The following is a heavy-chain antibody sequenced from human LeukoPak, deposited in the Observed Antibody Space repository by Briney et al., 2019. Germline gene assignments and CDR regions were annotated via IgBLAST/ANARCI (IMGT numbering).Heavy chain of an antibody. CDR1: GYTFTGYY. D-gene: IGHD2-21*01. V-gene: IGHV1-2*06. J-gene: IGHJ4*02. Sequence: GASVKVSCKASGYTFTGYYMHWVRQAPGQELEWMGRINPNSGGTNYAQKFQGRVTMTRDTSISTAYMELSRLRSDDTAVYYCARGLPYCGGDCYYDYWGQGTLVTVSS. CDR3: ARGLPYCGGDCYYDY. CDR2: INPNSGGT.